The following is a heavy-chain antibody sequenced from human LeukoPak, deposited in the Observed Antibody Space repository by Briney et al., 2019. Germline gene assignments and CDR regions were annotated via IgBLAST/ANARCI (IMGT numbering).Heavy chain of an antibody. CDR2: ISSSSSYI. J-gene: IGHJ5*02. Sequence: GRSLRLSCAASGFTFSSYVMHWVRQAPGKGLEWVSSISSSSSYIYYADSVKGRFTISRDNAKNSLYLQMNSLRAEDTAVYYCARGPTSDYYDSSGYYNWFDPWGQGTLVTVSS. CDR3: ARGPTSDYYDSSGYYNWFDP. D-gene: IGHD3-22*01. V-gene: IGHV3-21*01. CDR1: GFTFSSYV.